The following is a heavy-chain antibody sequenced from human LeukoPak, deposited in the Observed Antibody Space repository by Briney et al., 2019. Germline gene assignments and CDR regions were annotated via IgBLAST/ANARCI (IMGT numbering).Heavy chain of an antibody. CDR3: ARGVGDYEGY. D-gene: IGHD4-17*01. CDR1: GYSISSGYY. V-gene: IGHV4-38-2*02. CDR2: IYHSGST. J-gene: IGHJ4*02. Sequence: SETLSLTCTVSGYSISSGYYWGWIRQPPGKGLEWIGSIYHSGSTYYNPSLKSRVTISVDTSKNQFSLKLSSVTAADTAVYYCARGVGDYEGYWGQGTLVTVSS.